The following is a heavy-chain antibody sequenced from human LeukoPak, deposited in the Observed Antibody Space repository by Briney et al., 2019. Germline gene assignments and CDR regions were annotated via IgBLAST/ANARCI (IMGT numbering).Heavy chain of an antibody. CDR3: TTGESMVGTTIHIRWAY. V-gene: IGHV3-15*01. D-gene: IGHD1-26*01. CDR2: LKSKTAGGTI. CDR1: GFTFSNAW. J-gene: IGHJ4*02. Sequence: GGSLRLSCAASGFTFSNAWMTWLRQAPGKGLECVGRLKSKTAGGTIDYAAPVKGRFTISRDDSKNTLYLQMNSLKTEDTAVYYCTTGESMVGTTIHIRWAYWGQGTLVTVSS.